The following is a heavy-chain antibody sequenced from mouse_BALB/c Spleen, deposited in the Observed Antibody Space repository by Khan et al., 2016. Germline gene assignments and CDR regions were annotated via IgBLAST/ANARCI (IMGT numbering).Heavy chain of an antibody. V-gene: IGHV6-6*02. CDR1: GFTFSSYW. CDR3: LCGHFAFDS. J-gene: IGHJ4*01. CDR2: IRLKSNNYAT. Sequence: EVKLEESGGGLVQPGGSMKLSCVASGFTFSSYWMNWVRQTPEKGLEWVAEIRLKSNNYATHYAESVKGRFTISRDDYTGSVHLQMNNLRVEDTGIYYGLCGHFAFDSWGQGTSVTVSS.